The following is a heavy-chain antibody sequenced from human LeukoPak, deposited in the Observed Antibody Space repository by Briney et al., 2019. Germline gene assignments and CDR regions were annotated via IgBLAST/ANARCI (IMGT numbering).Heavy chain of an antibody. J-gene: IGHJ4*02. D-gene: IGHD6-13*01. CDR1: GGSISRYY. Sequence: SDTLSLIRTVSGGSISRYYWSWIRQPPGKGLEWIGYIYYSGSTNYNPSLKSRVTISVDTSKNQFSLKLSSVTAADTAVYYCARVYVSSSSWSFDYWGQGTLVTVSS. CDR2: IYYSGST. CDR3: ARVYVSSSSWSFDY. V-gene: IGHV4-59*07.